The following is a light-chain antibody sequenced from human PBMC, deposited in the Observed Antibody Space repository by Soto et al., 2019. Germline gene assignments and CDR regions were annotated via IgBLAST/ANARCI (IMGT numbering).Light chain of an antibody. CDR2: PAS. CDR1: QDISTS. J-gene: IGKJ2*03. V-gene: IGKV1-9*01. CDR3: QHLRTYPFS. Sequence: DIQLTQSPSFLSASVGDRVTVSCRASQDISTSLAWFQQKAGKVPQLLVYPASTLQDGVPSRFSGSGSGTYFTLTISNLQAEDFATYYCQHLRTYPFSFGPGTKLDIK.